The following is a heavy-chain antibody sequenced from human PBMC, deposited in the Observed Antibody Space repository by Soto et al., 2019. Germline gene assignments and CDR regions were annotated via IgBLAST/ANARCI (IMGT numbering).Heavy chain of an antibody. Sequence: QVQLQESGPGLVKPSQTLSLTCTVSGVSVSSGGYYWTWIRQHPGKGLEWIGYIYSSGNTYYNPSLXSXXTISVGTSKSQFSLKLSSVTAADTAVYYCAREVMVPRHFDYWGQGTLVTVSS. J-gene: IGHJ4*02. V-gene: IGHV4-31*03. D-gene: IGHD2-15*01. CDR3: AREVMVPRHFDY. CDR1: GVSVSSGGYY. CDR2: IYSSGNT.